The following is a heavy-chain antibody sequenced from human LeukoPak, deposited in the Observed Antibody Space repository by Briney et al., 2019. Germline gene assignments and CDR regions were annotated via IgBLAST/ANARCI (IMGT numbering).Heavy chain of an antibody. Sequence: SETLSLTCTVSGGSISSSSYYWGWIRQPPGKGLEWIGYIYYSGSTNYNPSLKSRVTISVDTSKNQFSLKLSSVTAADTAVYYCARLVAWFDPWGQGTLVTVSS. CDR3: ARLVAWFDP. CDR1: GGSISSSSYY. D-gene: IGHD2-15*01. CDR2: IYYSGST. J-gene: IGHJ5*02. V-gene: IGHV4-61*05.